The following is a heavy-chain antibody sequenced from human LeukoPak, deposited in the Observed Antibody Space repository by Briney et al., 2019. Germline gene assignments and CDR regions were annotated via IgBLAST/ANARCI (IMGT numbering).Heavy chain of an antibody. CDR2: IYYSGST. D-gene: IGHD1-26*01. Sequence: SETLSLTCTVSGGSISSSSYYWGWIRQPPGKGLEWIGSIYYSGSTYYNPSLKSRVTISVDTSKNQFSLKLSSVTAADTAVYYCARLEMTRVGGPDYWGQGTLVTVSS. CDR3: ARLEMTRVGGPDY. J-gene: IGHJ4*02. CDR1: GGSISSSSYY. V-gene: IGHV4-39*01.